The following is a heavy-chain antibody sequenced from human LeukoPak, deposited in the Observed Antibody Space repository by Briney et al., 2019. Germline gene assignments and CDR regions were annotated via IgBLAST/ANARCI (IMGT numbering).Heavy chain of an antibody. CDR1: KFIFSNYW. J-gene: IGHJ4*02. V-gene: IGHV3-7*03. D-gene: IGHD5-24*01. CDR3: AKEGRSLQTY. Sequence: GGSLRLSCEASKFIFSNYWVSWVRQAPGKGLEWVANIKEDGTETYYVDSVKGRFTISRDNAKNSLYLQMNSLRVEDTAVYYCAKEGRSLQTYWGQGTLVTVSS. CDR2: IKEDGTET.